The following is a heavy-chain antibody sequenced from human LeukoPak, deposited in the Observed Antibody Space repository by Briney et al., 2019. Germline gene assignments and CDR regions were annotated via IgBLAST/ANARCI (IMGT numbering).Heavy chain of an antibody. CDR3: ARGSDYYDV. Sequence: GGSLRLSCAASGFAFSHYWMHWVRQAPGKGLVWVSRLNSDGSSTTYADSVKGRFSITRDNAKNTLYLEMNSLRAEDTAVYYCARGSDYYDVWGQGTMVSVSS. V-gene: IGHV3-74*01. CDR1: GFAFSHYW. J-gene: IGHJ3*01. D-gene: IGHD3-10*01. CDR2: LNSDGSST.